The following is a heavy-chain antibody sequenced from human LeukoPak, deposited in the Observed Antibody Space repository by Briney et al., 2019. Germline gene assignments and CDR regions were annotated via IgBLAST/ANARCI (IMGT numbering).Heavy chain of an antibody. D-gene: IGHD3-9*01. CDR1: GGTFTSYA. CDR2: INTNTGNP. CDR3: ARVRYYDILTGYLHTGDYYGMDV. J-gene: IGHJ6*02. Sequence: ASVKVSCKASGGTFTSYAMNWVRQAPGQGLEWMGWINTNTGNPTYAQGFTGRFVFSLDTSVSTAYLQISSLKAEDTAVYYCARVRYYDILTGYLHTGDYYGMDVWGQGTTVTVSS. V-gene: IGHV7-4-1*02.